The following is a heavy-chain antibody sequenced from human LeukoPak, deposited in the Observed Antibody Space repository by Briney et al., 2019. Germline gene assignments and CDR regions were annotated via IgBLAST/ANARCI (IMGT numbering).Heavy chain of an antibody. V-gene: IGHV3-23*01. D-gene: IGHD3/OR15-3a*01. CDR2: VSGSDGST. CDR1: GFTFSTYA. J-gene: IGHJ4*02. CDR3: AKHFCTGLDCSLFDS. Sequence: GGSLRLSCVASGFTFSTYAMSWVRQAPGKGLEWVSAVSGSDGSTYYADSVKGRFIISRDNSKNTLSLQLNSLRPEDTALYYCAKHFCTGLDCSLFDSWGQGTLVTVSS.